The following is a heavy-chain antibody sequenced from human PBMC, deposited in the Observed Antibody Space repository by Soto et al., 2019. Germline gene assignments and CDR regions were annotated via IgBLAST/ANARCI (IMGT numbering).Heavy chain of an antibody. V-gene: IGHV4-4*02. CDR3: ARSLGWYAIDY. CDR1: GVSIGSNYY. D-gene: IGHD6-19*01. CDR2: MSHIGSV. J-gene: IGHJ4*02. Sequence: QVLLQESGPGLVQPSGTLSLSCVVSGVSIGSNYYWGWVRQPPGKGLEWLGDMSHIGSVNYNPSLESRVTISMDKSQNQFSLKLNSVYAADTAVYYCARSLGWYAIDYWGQGTLVIVSS.